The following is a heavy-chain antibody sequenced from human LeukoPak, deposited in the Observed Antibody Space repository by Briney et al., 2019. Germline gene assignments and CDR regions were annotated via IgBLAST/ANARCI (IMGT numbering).Heavy chain of an antibody. CDR1: GFTFSSYW. Sequence: GGSLRLSCAASGFTFSSYWMSWVRQAPGKGLEWVANIKQDGSEKYYVDSVKGRFTISRDNAKNSLYLQMNSLRAEDTAVYYCARGGAYDFWSGYYGYWGQGTLVTVSS. D-gene: IGHD3-3*01. CDR2: IKQDGSEK. CDR3: ARGGAYDFWSGYYGY. V-gene: IGHV3-7*01. J-gene: IGHJ4*02.